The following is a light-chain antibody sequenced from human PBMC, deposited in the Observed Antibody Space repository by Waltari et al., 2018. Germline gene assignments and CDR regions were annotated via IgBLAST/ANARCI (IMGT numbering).Light chain of an antibody. CDR1: QTISTY. Sequence: EIVLTQSPATLSLSPGEGATLSCRASQTISTYLAWYQPKAGQAPRLLIYDASKRATGIPAMFSGSVSGTDFTLTISSLEPEDFALYYCQQRTNWPRTFGQGTKLEIK. CDR2: DAS. J-gene: IGKJ2*02. CDR3: QQRTNWPRT. V-gene: IGKV3-11*01.